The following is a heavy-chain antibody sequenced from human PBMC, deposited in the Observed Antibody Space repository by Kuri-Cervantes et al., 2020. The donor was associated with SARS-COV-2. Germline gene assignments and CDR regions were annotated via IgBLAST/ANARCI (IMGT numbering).Heavy chain of an antibody. Sequence: ASVKVSCKVSGYTLTKLSMHWVRQAPGKGLEWMGGFDPEDGETIYAQKFQGRVTMTEDTSTDTAYMELSSLRSEDTAVYYCASSIVVVPAAIRSLDYWGQGTLVTVSS. J-gene: IGHJ4*02. CDR1: GYTLTKLS. D-gene: IGHD2-2*02. CDR2: FDPEDGET. CDR3: ASSIVVVPAAIRSLDY. V-gene: IGHV1-24*01.